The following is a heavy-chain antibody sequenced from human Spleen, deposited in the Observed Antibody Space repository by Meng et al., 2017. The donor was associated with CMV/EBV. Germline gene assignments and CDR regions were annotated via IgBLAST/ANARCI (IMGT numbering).Heavy chain of an antibody. V-gene: IGHV4-39*07. J-gene: IGHJ5*02. CDR3: ARDDAGTPINWFDP. CDR2: IYYSGST. CDR1: GGYLSSTSYY. Sequence: SGGYLSSTSYYSSWIRQPPGKGLEWIGNIYYSGSTYYNPSLKSRVTISVDTSKNQFSLKLSSVTAADTAVYYCARDDAGTPINWFDPWGQGTLVTVSS. D-gene: IGHD6-13*01.